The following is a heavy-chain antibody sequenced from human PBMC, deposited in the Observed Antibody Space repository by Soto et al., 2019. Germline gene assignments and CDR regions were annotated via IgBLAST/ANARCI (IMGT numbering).Heavy chain of an antibody. CDR1: VGSFGGYY. CDR3: EREGADITGTTLYDS. D-gene: IGHD1-7*01. CDR2: INDSGST. V-gene: IGHV4-34*01. Sequence: QVQLQQWGAGLLKPSETLSLTCAVYVGSFGGYYWSWIRQPPGKGLEWIGEINDSGSTNYNPSLKSRVTISVDTSKNQFSLKLSSVTAADMAVYYCEREGADITGTTLYDSGGQGTLVTVSS. J-gene: IGHJ5*01.